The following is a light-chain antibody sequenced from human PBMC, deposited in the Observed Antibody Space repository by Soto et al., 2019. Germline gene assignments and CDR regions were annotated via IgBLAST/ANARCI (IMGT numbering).Light chain of an antibody. CDR2: EVT. CDR1: SSDVGSRNL. Sequence: QSALTQPASVSGSPGQSITISCTDTSSDVGSRNLVSWYQQHPGKAPKLIIYEVTKWPSGVSNRFSGSKSGNTASLTIFGLQAEDEADYYCCSYAGSYTWVFGGGTKLTVL. CDR3: CSYAGSYTWV. V-gene: IGLV2-23*02. J-gene: IGLJ3*02.